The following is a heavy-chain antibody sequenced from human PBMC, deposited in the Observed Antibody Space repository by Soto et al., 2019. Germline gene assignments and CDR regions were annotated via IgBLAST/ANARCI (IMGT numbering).Heavy chain of an antibody. CDR1: GGTFSSYA. J-gene: IGHJ4*02. Sequence: QVQLVQSGAEVKKPGSSVKVSCTASGGTFSSYAISWVRQAPGQGLEWMGGIIPIFGTANYAQKFQGRVTITADESTSTAYMELSSLRSEDTAVYYCARVPITGEDLGILDYWGQGTLVTVSS. CDR3: ARVPITGEDLGILDY. D-gene: IGHD6-13*01. V-gene: IGHV1-69*01. CDR2: IIPIFGTA.